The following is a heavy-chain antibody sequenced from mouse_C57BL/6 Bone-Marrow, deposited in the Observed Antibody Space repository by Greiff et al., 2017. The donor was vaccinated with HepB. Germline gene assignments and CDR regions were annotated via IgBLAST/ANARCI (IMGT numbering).Heavy chain of an antibody. Sequence: QVQLQQSGPELVKPGASVKISCKASGYAFSSSWMNWVKQRPGKGLEWIGRIYPGDGDTNYNGKFKGKATLTADKSSSTAYMQLSSLTSEDSAVYFCARCGTTVVAYYAMDYWGQGTSVTVSS. CDR3: ARCGTTVVAYYAMDY. J-gene: IGHJ4*01. CDR2: IYPGDGDT. CDR1: GYAFSSSW. D-gene: IGHD1-1*01. V-gene: IGHV1-82*01.